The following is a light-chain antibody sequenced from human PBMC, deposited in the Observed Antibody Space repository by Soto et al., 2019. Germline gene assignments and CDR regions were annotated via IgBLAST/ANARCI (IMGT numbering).Light chain of an antibody. Sequence: DIQMTQSPSSLSASVGDRVTISCRASQGISNYLAWYQQKPGKAPKLLIYGASTLESGIPSRFSGSGSGTNFTLTISSLQPEDVASYYCQKYNSAPLTFGGGTKVEIK. CDR2: GAS. V-gene: IGKV1-27*01. CDR1: QGISNY. J-gene: IGKJ4*01. CDR3: QKYNSAPLT.